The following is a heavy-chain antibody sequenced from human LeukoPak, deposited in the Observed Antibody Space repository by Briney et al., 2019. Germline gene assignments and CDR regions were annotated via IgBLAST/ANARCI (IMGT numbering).Heavy chain of an antibody. Sequence: PSETLSLTCTVCGGSLSSYYWRWIRQPAGKGLEWIGRFYSGGSPEYNPSLKSRVTMSVDTSKNQFSLKLSSVTAADTAVYYCARVYSGYDLPGSLANYYFDYWGQGTLVTVSS. CDR3: ARVYSGYDLPGSLANYYFDY. V-gene: IGHV4-4*07. J-gene: IGHJ4*02. CDR2: FYSGGSP. CDR1: GGSLSSYY. D-gene: IGHD5-12*01.